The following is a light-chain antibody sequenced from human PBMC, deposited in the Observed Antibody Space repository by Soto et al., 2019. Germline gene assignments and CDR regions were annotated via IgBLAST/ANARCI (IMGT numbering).Light chain of an antibody. J-gene: IGLJ1*01. Sequence: QSALTQPASVSGSPGQSITISCAGTSSDIGIYNYVSWYQQQPGKAPKLMIYEVSNRPSGVSHRFSGSKSGNTASLTISGLQAEDEADYYCSSYTTTSTLVFGTGTQLTVL. CDR1: SSDIGIYNY. V-gene: IGLV2-14*01. CDR3: SSYTTTSTLV. CDR2: EVS.